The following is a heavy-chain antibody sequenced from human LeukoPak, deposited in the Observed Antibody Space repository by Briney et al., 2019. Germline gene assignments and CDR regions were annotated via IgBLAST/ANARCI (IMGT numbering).Heavy chain of an antibody. Sequence: TSETLCLTCTVSGDSISRSIYYWGWIRQPPGKGLEWIGSIYYSGSTFFNPSPESRATISVDTSKNQFSLRLTSVTAADTAVYSCATVRFGHGVYWGQGTLVTVSS. CDR3: ATVRFGHGVY. J-gene: IGHJ4*02. CDR2: IYYSGST. V-gene: IGHV4-39*01. CDR1: GDSISRSIYY. D-gene: IGHD3-10*01.